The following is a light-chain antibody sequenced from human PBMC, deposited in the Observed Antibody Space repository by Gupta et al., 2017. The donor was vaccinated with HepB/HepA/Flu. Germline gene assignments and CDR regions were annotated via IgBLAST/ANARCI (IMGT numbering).Light chain of an antibody. J-gene: IGKJ1*01. CDR1: QNISRY. CDR2: DAS. V-gene: IGKV1-33*01. Sequence: DLQMTPSPSSLSASVGDRVTITCRASQNISRYLNCYQQKPGKAPKLLIYDASKVQKGVPSRFSGSGCGTEVTLTISSRQPEDVANYYCQQKNNTPGTFGRGTKVEIK. CDR3: QQKNNTPGT.